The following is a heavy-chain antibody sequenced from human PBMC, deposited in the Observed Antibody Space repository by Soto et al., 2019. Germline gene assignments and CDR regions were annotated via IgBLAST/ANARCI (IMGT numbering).Heavy chain of an antibody. V-gene: IGHV4-4*02. CDR1: GDSVSSSFW. CDR2: IYHTETT. D-gene: IGHD4-17*01. CDR3: ARYDFGTFDN. Sequence: QVLLQESGPGLVKPSGTLSLTCAVSGDSVSSSFWWTWVRQPPGKGLEWIGEIYHTETTNYAPSLKSRVTISLDNSMNQFSLRFNSVTPADTAVYYCARYDFGTFDNWGQGIRVTVAS. J-gene: IGHJ4*02.